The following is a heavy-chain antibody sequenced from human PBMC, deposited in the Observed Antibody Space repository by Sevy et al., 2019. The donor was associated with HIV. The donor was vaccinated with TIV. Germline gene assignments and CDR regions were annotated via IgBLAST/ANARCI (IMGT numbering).Heavy chain of an antibody. D-gene: IGHD6-13*01. CDR3: ARDISSSWYGDYYYYYYGMDV. CDR1: GYTFTSYG. Sequence: ASVKVSCKASGYTFTSYGISWVRQAPGQGLEWMGWISAYNGNTNYAQKLQGRVTMTTDTSTSTAYMELRSLRSDDTAGYYCARDISSSWYGDYYYYYYGMDVWGQGTTVTVSS. J-gene: IGHJ6*02. CDR2: ISAYNGNT. V-gene: IGHV1-18*01.